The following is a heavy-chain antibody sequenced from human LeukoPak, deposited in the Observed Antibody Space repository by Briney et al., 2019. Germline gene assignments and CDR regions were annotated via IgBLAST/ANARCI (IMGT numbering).Heavy chain of an antibody. Sequence: ASVKVSCKASGYTFTGYYMHWVRQAPGQGLEWMGRINPNSGGTNYAQKFQGRVTMTRDTSISTAYMELSRLRSDDTAVSYCARVGGYCSGGSCYSTSEYFQHRGQGTLVTVSS. D-gene: IGHD2-15*01. CDR2: INPNSGGT. CDR3: ARVGGYCSGGSCYSTSEYFQH. V-gene: IGHV1-2*06. CDR1: GYTFTGYY. J-gene: IGHJ1*01.